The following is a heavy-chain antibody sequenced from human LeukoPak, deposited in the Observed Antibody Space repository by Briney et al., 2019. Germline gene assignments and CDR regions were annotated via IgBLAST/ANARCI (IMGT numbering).Heavy chain of an antibody. CDR2: INCNGDST. CDR1: GFSFDDYG. CDR3: ARDLRVVITGSFDS. V-gene: IGHV3-20*04. Sequence: GGSLRLSCAASGFSFDDYGLSWVXQAPGXGLEWVSGINCNGDSTAYAXSVQGRFTISRDNAKNSLYLQMNSLRAEDTALYYCARDLRVVITGSFDSWGQGTLVTVSS. D-gene: IGHD3-22*01. J-gene: IGHJ4*02.